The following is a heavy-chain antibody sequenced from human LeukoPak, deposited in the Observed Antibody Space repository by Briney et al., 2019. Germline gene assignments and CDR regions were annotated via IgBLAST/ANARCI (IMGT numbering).Heavy chain of an antibody. CDR1: GGSISSYY. J-gene: IGHJ4*02. CDR2: IYYSGST. CDR3: ASRATAAGPLDY. Sequence: SETLSLTCTVSGGSISSYYWSWIRRPPGKGLEWIGYIYYSGSTNYNPSLKSRVTISVDTSKNQFSLKLSSVTAADTAVYYCASRATAAGPLDYWGQGTLVTVSS. D-gene: IGHD6-13*01. V-gene: IGHV4-59*08.